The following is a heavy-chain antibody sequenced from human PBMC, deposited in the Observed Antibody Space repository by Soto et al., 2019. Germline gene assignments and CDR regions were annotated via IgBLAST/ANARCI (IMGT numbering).Heavy chain of an antibody. CDR2: INHSGST. V-gene: IGHV4-34*01. CDR3: ARGMTVTTWGAGMDV. J-gene: IGHJ6*02. D-gene: IGHD4-17*01. CDR1: GGPVSHADYY. Sequence: SETLSLTCTVSGGPVSHADYYWTWIRQHPGKGLEWIGEINHSGSTNYNPSLKSRVTISVDTSKNQFSLKLSSVTAADTAVYYCARGMTVTTWGAGMDVWGQGTTVTVSS.